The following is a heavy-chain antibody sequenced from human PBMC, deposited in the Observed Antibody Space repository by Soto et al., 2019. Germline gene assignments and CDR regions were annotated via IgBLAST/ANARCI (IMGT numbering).Heavy chain of an antibody. V-gene: IGHV3-33*01. CDR2: IWYDGSNK. D-gene: IGHD6-19*01. Sequence: GGSLRLSCAASGFTFSSYGMHWVRQAPGKGLEWVAVIWYDGSNKYYADSVKGRFTISRDNSKNTLYLQMNSLRAEDTAVYYCARSIAVAGYYYYGMDVWGQGXTVTVYS. J-gene: IGHJ6*02. CDR3: ARSIAVAGYYYYGMDV. CDR1: GFTFSSYG.